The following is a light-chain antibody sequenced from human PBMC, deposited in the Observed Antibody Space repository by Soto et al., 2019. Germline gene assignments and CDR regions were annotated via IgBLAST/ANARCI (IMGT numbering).Light chain of an antibody. CDR1: SSDVGGYNY. CDR3: SSYTSTTIYV. Sequence: QSVLTQPASVSGSPGQSITISFTGTSSDVGGYNYVSWYQQHPGKAPKLMIYEVSNRPSGVSNRFSGSKSGNTASLTISGLQAEDEDDYYCSSYTSTTIYVFGTGPKVTVL. CDR2: EVS. J-gene: IGLJ1*01. V-gene: IGLV2-14*01.